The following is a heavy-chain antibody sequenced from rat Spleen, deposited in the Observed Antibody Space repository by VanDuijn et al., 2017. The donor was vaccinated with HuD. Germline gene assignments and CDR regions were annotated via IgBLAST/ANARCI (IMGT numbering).Heavy chain of an antibody. J-gene: IGHJ2*01. CDR3: TRDGSYGNYFDY. Sequence: QVQLKESGPGLVQPSQTLSLTCTVSGFSLTNFGVTWVRQPPGKGLEWIGAIWSGGSTDYSSALKSRLSISRDTSKTQLLLKMNSLQTEDTATYYCTRDGSYGNYFDYWGQGVMVTVSS. V-gene: IGHV2-15*01. CDR2: IWSGGST. D-gene: IGHD1-12*02. CDR1: GFSLTNFG.